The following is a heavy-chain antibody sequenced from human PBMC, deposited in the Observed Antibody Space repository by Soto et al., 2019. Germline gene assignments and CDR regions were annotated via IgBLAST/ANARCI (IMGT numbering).Heavy chain of an antibody. D-gene: IGHD5-18*01. Sequence: GGSLRLSCAASGFTFTSFAVSWVRQAPGKGLEWVSAISGSGGATYYADSVKGRFTVSRDNSKNALYLRMNSLRAEDMAVYYCARAGDIVMGTHELGAFDIWGQGTVVTVSS. CDR3: ARAGDIVMGTHELGAFDI. J-gene: IGHJ3*02. CDR2: ISGSGGAT. V-gene: IGHV3-23*01. CDR1: GFTFTSFA.